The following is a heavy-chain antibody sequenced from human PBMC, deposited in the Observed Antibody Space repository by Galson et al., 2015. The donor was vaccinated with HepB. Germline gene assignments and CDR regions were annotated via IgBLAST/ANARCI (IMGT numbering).Heavy chain of an antibody. CDR1: GGTFSSYT. V-gene: IGHV1-69*02. CDR2: IIPILGIA. CDR3: AREYYYGSGSYWAVHPSNWFDP. D-gene: IGHD3-10*01. Sequence: SVKVSCKASGGTFSSYTISWVRQAPGQGLEWMGRIIPILGIANYAQKFQGRVTITADKSTSTAYMELSSLRSEDTAVYYCAREYYYGSGSYWAVHPSNWFDPWGQGTLVTVST. J-gene: IGHJ5*02.